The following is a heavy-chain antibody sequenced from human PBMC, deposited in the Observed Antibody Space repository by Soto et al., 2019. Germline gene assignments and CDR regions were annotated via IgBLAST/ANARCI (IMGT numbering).Heavy chain of an antibody. Sequence: VSCKASGYTFTSYYMHWVRQAPGQGLEWVGWMNPNSGNSGYAQKFQGRVTMTRDTSISTVYMDLSSLRSEDTAVYYCARDSFRNSRAFDYWGQGTLVTVSS. CDR1: GYTFTSYY. CDR3: ARDSFRNSRAFDY. D-gene: IGHD4-4*01. V-gene: IGHV1-8*02. J-gene: IGHJ4*02. CDR2: MNPNSGNS.